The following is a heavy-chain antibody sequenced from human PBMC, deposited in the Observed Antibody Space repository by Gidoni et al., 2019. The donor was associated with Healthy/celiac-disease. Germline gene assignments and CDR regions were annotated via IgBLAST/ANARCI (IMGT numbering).Heavy chain of an antibody. J-gene: IGHJ4*02. V-gene: IGHV1-69*01. CDR1: GGTFSSYA. CDR3: AVAYCGGDCRAYYFDY. CDR2: IIPIFGTA. Sequence: QVQLVQSGAEVKKPGSSLKVSCKASGGTFSSYAISWVRQAPGQGLEWMGGIIPIFGTANYAQKFQGRVTITADESTSTAYMELSSLRSEDTAVYYCAVAYCGGDCRAYYFDYWGQGTLVTVSS. D-gene: IGHD2-21*01.